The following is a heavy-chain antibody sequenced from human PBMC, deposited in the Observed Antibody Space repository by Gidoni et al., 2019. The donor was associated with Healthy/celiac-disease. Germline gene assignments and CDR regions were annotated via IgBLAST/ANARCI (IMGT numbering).Heavy chain of an antibody. CDR2: IKQDGSEK. Sequence: EVQLVESGGGLVQPGGSLILSCAASGFTFSRYWMSWVRQAPGKGLEWVDNIKQDGSEKYYGDSVKGRFTISRDNAKNALYLQMNSLRAEDTAVYYWARVSPGIAGAGTPLGYFDYWGQGTLVTVSS. D-gene: IGHD6-19*01. V-gene: IGHV3-7*01. CDR3: ARVSPGIAGAGTPLGYFDY. J-gene: IGHJ4*02. CDR1: GFTFSRYW.